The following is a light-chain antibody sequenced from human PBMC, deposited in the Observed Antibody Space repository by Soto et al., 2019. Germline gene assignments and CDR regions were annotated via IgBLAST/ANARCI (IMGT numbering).Light chain of an antibody. CDR1: QSISSF. CDR2: SAS. V-gene: IGKV1-39*01. Sequence: DIQLTQSPSSLSASVGDRVTITCRASQSISSFLTWYQHKAGKAPKLLIHSASTLQSGVPSRFSGSGYATDCTRTIISLHIEDFATYYCQQSYSAQYTFGQGTTLEIK. J-gene: IGKJ2*01. CDR3: QQSYSAQYT.